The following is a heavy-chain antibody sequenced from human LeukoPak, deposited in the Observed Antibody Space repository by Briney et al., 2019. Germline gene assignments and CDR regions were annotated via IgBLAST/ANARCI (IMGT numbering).Heavy chain of an antibody. CDR2: ISAYNGNT. V-gene: IGHV1-18*01. Sequence: ASVTVSCKASGYTFTSYGISWVRQAPGQGLEWMGWISAYNGNTNYAQKLQGRVTMTTDTSTSTAYMELRSLRSDDTAVYFCARAQTIYSSGRPFDYWGQGTLVTVSS. J-gene: IGHJ4*02. CDR3: ARAQTIYSSGRPFDY. CDR1: GYTFTSYG. D-gene: IGHD6-19*01.